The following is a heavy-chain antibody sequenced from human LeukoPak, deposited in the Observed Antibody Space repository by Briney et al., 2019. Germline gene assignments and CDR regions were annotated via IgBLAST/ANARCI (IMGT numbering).Heavy chain of an antibody. CDR2: VKQDGSEK. D-gene: IGHD6-19*01. Sequence: GGSLRLSCAASGFTFSSYWMSWVRQAPGKGLEWVATVKQDGSEKYYVDSVKGRFTISRDNAKNSLYLQMNSLRAEDTAVYYCARDGGSAWFFRYWGQGTLVTVSS. CDR3: ARDGGSAWFFRY. J-gene: IGHJ4*02. CDR1: GFTFSSYW. V-gene: IGHV3-7*01.